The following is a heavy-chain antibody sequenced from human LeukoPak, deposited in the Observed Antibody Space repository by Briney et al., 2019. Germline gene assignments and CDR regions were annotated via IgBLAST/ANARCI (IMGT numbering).Heavy chain of an antibody. Sequence: ASVTVSCTASGYTFTSYGSSWEWKAPGQGLEWMGWISAYNGNKNYAQKLQGRVTMTTDTSTSTAYMELRSLRSDDTAVYYCARHRDDYDYYGMDVWGQGTTVTVSS. V-gene: IGHV1-18*01. CDR3: ARHRDDYDYYGMDV. CDR2: ISAYNGNK. J-gene: IGHJ6*02. D-gene: IGHD5-24*01. CDR1: GYTFTSYG.